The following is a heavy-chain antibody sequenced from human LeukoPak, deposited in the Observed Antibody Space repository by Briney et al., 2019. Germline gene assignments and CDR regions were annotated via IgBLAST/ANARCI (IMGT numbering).Heavy chain of an antibody. J-gene: IGHJ5*02. CDR1: GGSIASSSYY. CDR3: ARESRITMVRDYPFVDP. Sequence: PSETLSLTCTVSGGSIASSSYYWVWIRQPPGKGLEWIGSIYYTGSTYYNPSLESRVTISVDTSNNQFSLNLASVTAADTAVYYCARESRITMVRDYPFVDPWGQGTLVTVSS. D-gene: IGHD3-10*01. CDR2: IYYTGST. V-gene: IGHV4-39*07.